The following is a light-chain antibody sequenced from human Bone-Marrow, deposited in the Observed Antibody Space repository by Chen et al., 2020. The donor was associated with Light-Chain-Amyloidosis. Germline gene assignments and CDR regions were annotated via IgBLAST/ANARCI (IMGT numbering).Light chain of an antibody. CDR3: QSADSSGTYEVI. CDR1: DLPTKY. V-gene: IGLV3-25*03. Sequence: SYELTQPPSVSVSPVPPARITCSGDDLPTKYAYWYQQKPGQAPVLVIHRHTDRPSGISERFSGSSSGTTATLTISGVQAEDEADYHCQSADSSGTYEVIFGGGTKLTVL. J-gene: IGLJ2*01. CDR2: RHT.